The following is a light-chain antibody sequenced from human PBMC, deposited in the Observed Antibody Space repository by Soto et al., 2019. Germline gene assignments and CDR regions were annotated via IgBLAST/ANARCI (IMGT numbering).Light chain of an antibody. CDR1: QTINRYY. V-gene: IGKV3-20*01. CDR3: QHYGGSPPWP. J-gene: IGKJ1*01. CDR2: GAS. Sequence: EIVLTQSPGTLSLSPGERATLSCRASQTINRYYLAWYQQKPGQAPRLLIYGASSRVSGTPDRFSGSGSGTHFTLIISRLEPEDSAVYSCQHYGGSPPWPFGQGTKVEIK.